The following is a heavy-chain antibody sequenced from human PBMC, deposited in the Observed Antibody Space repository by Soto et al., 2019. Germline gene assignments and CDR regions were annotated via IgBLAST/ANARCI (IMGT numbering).Heavy chain of an antibody. Sequence: QSGGSLRLSCAASGFTFSSYAMHWVRQAPGKGLEWVAVISYDGSNKYYADSVKGRFTISRDNSKNTLYLQMNSLRAEDTAVYYCARSRTTFCVEDYWGQGTLVTVSS. CDR1: GFTFSSYA. CDR3: ARSRTTFCVEDY. V-gene: IGHV3-30-3*01. D-gene: IGHD1-7*01. CDR2: ISYDGSNK. J-gene: IGHJ4*02.